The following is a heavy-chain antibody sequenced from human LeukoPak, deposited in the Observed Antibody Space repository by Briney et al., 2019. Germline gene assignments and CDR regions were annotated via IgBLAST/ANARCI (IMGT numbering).Heavy chain of an antibody. V-gene: IGHV5-51*02. D-gene: IGHD3-16*01. J-gene: IGHJ5*02. CDR3: ARRVGGVMANWSDP. CDR2: IYPGDSDT. CDR1: GSSFTSYW. Sequence: NLGESLKISCKGSGSSFTSYWKGWARQMPGKGLEWMGIIYPGDSDTRYSPSFQGQVTISADKSISTAYLQWSSLKASDTAMSFCARRVGGVMANWSDPWGQGTLVTVSS.